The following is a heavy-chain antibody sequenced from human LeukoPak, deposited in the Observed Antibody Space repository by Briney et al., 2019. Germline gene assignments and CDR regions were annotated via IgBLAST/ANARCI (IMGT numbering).Heavy chain of an antibody. CDR2: FYTTGDT. J-gene: IGHJ4*02. CDR1: GDSISGYN. V-gene: IGHV4-4*07. D-gene: IGHD6-19*01. Sequence: PSETLSLTCTVSGDSISGYNWSWIRLPAGKGLEWIGRFYTTGDTKYNPSLESRVTISVDTSKNQFSLKLSTVTAADTAVYYCAGGRSSVLGYWGQGTLVTVSS. CDR3: AGGRSSVLGY.